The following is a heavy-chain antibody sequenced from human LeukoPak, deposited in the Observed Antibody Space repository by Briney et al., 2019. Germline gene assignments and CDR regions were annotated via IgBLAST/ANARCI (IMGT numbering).Heavy chain of an antibody. V-gene: IGHV3-23*01. CDR2: ISGSGGST. J-gene: IGHJ4*02. D-gene: IGHD3-22*01. CDR3: AKDLDNVYYDSSGIFAY. CDR1: GFTFSSYA. Sequence: GGSLRLSCAASGFTFSSYAMSWVRQAPGKGLEWVSAISGSGGSTYYADSVKGRFTISRDDSKNTLYLQMNSLRAEDTAVYYCAKDLDNVYYDSSGIFAYWGQGTLVTVSS.